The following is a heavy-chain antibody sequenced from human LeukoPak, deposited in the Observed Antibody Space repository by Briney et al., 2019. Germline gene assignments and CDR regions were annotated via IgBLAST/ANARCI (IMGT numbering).Heavy chain of an antibody. V-gene: IGHV4-39*01. D-gene: IGHD1-14*01. Sequence: SETLSLTCAVYGGSFSGYYWGWIRQPPGKGLEWIGSIYYSGSTYYNPSLKSRVTISVDTSKNQFSLKLSSVTAADTAVYYCARHKYNLVLLNWFDPWGQGTLVTVSS. CDR2: IYYSGST. CDR3: ARHKYNLVLLNWFDP. CDR1: GGSFSGYY. J-gene: IGHJ5*02.